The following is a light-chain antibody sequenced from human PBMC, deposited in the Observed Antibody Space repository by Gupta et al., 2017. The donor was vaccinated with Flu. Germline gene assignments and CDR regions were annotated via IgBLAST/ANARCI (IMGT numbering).Light chain of an antibody. Sequence: EIVLTQSPGTLSLSPGERATLSCRASQSLSTSYLAWYQQKPGQAPRLLIYAAFSRATGVPDRFSGSGSGTDFTLTISRLEPEDSTVYYCQQYGGSPLYTFGQGTXLEI. V-gene: IGKV3-20*01. CDR2: AAF. J-gene: IGKJ2*01. CDR1: QSLSTSY. CDR3: QQYGGSPLYT.